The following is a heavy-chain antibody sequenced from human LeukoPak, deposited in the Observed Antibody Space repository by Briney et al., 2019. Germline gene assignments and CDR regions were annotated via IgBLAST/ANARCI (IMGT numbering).Heavy chain of an antibody. CDR3: ASWGL. D-gene: IGHD3-16*01. CDR2: IKPDGSET. CDR1: GITFSAYW. V-gene: IGHV3-7*05. J-gene: IGHJ4*02. Sequence: GGSLRLSCAASGITFSAYWMGWVRQAPGKGLEWVANIKPDGSETYYVDSVKGRFATSRDNAKNSLYLQMNSLRAEDTAVYYCASWGLWGQGTLVTVSS.